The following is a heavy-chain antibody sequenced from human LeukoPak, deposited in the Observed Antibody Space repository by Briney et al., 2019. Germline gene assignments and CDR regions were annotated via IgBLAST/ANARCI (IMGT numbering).Heavy chain of an antibody. J-gene: IGHJ4*02. D-gene: IGHD3-22*01. CDR1: GGSISSSSYY. CDR3: AREMYYYDSSGYYLGLGHSDY. V-gene: IGHV4-39*07. CDR2: IYYSGST. Sequence: SETLSLTCTVSGGSISSSSYYWGWIRQPPGKGLEWIGSIYYSGSTYYNPSLKSRVTISVDTSKNQFSLKLSSVTAADTAVYYCAREMYYYDSSGYYLGLGHSDYWGQGTLVTVSS.